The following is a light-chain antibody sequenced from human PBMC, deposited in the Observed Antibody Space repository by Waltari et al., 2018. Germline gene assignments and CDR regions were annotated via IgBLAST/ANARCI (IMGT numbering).Light chain of an antibody. J-gene: IGLJ2*01. Sequence: QSVLTQPPSASGTPGQRVSLSCSGSSSNIGNNYGYWYQQLPGTAPKLLIYRSNQRPSGVPDRFSGSQSGTSASLAISGLRSEDEADYHCAAWDDSLSVQVFGGGTKLTVL. CDR3: AAWDDSLSVQV. V-gene: IGLV1-47*01. CDR2: RSN. CDR1: SSNIGNNY.